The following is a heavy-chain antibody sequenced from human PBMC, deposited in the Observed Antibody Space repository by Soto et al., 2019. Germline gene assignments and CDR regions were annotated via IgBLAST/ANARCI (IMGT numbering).Heavy chain of an antibody. Sequence: ASVKVSCKASGYTFTSYYMHWVRQAPGQGLEWMGIINPSGGSTSYAQKFQGRVTMTRDTSTSTVYMELNSLRVEDTAVYFCAREPGYCKSTSCHGGAYWGQGTRVTVSS. D-gene: IGHD2-2*01. CDR2: INPSGGST. CDR1: GYTFTSYY. J-gene: IGHJ4*02. CDR3: AREPGYCKSTSCHGGAY. V-gene: IGHV1-46*01.